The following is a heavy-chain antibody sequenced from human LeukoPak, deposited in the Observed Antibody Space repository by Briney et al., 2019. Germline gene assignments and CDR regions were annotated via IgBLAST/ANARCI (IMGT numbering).Heavy chain of an antibody. CDR1: GFTFSRVA. Sequence: QPGRSLRLSCAASGFTFSRVAMHWVRQAPGKGLEWVAIIWDDGSETLYADSVRGRFTISRDNSKNMLYLQMSSLRAEDTAVYYCARGRFHHDEGFDYWGQGTLVTVSS. CDR2: IWDDGSET. J-gene: IGHJ4*02. CDR3: ARGRFHHDEGFDY. V-gene: IGHV3-33*01. D-gene: IGHD3-3*01.